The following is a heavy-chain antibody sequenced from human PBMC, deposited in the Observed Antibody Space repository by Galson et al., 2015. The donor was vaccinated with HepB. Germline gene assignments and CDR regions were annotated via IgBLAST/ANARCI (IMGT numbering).Heavy chain of an antibody. Sequence: QSGAEVKKPGASVKVSCKASGGTFSSYAISWVRQAPGQGLEWMGGIIPIFGTANYAQKFQGRVTITADESTSTAYMELSSLRSEDTAVYYCAVTWRYYDFWSALILDYWGQGTLVTVSS. CDR3: AVTWRYYDFWSALILDY. D-gene: IGHD3-3*01. CDR1: GGTFSSYA. CDR2: IIPIFGTA. J-gene: IGHJ4*02. V-gene: IGHV1-69*13.